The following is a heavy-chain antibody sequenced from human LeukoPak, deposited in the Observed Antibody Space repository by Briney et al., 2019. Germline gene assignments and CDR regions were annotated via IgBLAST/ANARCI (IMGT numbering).Heavy chain of an antibody. Sequence: SETLSLTCTVSGGSISSYYWSWIRQPAGKGLEWIGRIYTSGSTNYNPSLKSRVTMSVDTSKNQFSLKLSSVTAADTAVYYCARLIISYSSSSRAPRFDPWGQGTLVTVSS. CDR1: GGSISSYY. D-gene: IGHD6-6*01. CDR2: IYTSGST. V-gene: IGHV4-4*07. CDR3: ARLIISYSSSSRAPRFDP. J-gene: IGHJ5*02.